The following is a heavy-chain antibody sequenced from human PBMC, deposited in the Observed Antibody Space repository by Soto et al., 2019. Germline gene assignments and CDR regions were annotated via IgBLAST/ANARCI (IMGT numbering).Heavy chain of an antibody. J-gene: IGHJ4*02. D-gene: IGHD2-15*01. CDR3: GREFGYCGGGPCYLGH. CDR2: ISQCGTA. V-gene: IGHV4-38-2*02. CDR1: ASPISSGRN. Sequence: SETRSLPCVLSASPISSGRNWSWNWQPPGKRLEWLANISQCGTANYQPSHSRRAQISVDTSTNEFTLNLNSVTAAHTAVYYCGREFGYCGGGPCYLGHWGQVTLVTVSS.